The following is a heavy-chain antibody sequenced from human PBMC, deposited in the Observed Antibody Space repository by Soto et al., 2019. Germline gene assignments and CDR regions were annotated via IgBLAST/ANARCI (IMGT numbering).Heavy chain of an antibody. Sequence: QVQLVESGGGVVQPGRSLRLSCAASGFTFSSYGMHWVRQAPGKGLEWVAVISYDGSNKYYADSVKGRFTISRDNSKNTLYLQMNSLRAEDTAVYYCAKPRKRYCSGGSCYSVDYWGQGTLVTVSS. J-gene: IGHJ4*02. V-gene: IGHV3-30*18. CDR3: AKPRKRYCSGGSCYSVDY. D-gene: IGHD2-15*01. CDR2: ISYDGSNK. CDR1: GFTFSSYG.